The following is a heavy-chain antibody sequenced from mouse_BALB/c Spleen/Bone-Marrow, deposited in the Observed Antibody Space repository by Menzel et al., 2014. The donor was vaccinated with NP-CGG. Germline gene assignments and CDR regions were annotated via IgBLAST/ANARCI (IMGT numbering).Heavy chain of an antibody. CDR2: INPSNGGT. V-gene: IGHV1S81*02. Sequence: ESGAELVKPGASVKLSCKASGYSFTNYYMYWVKRRPGQGLEWIGEINPSNGGTNFNEKFKNKATLTVDKSSSTAYMQLSSLTSEDSAVYYCTRSNYGYWYFDVWGAATTVTVSS. D-gene: IGHD1-1*01. J-gene: IGHJ1*01. CDR1: GYSFTNYY. CDR3: TRSNYGYWYFDV.